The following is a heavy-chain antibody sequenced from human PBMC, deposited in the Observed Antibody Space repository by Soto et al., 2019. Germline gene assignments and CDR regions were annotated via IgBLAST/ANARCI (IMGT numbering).Heavy chain of an antibody. J-gene: IGHJ6*02. D-gene: IGHD3-22*01. V-gene: IGHV1-69*06. Sequence: SVKVSCKASGGTFSSYAISWVRQAPGQGLEWMGGIIPIFGTANYAQKFQGRVTITADKSTGTAYMELSSLRSEDTAVYYCARDLGYYDSSGYPPAYYGMDVWGQGTTVTVSS. CDR2: IIPIFGTA. CDR3: ARDLGYYDSSGYPPAYYGMDV. CDR1: GGTFSSYA.